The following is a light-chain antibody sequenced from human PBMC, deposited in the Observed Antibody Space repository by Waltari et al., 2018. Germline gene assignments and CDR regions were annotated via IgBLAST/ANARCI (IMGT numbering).Light chain of an antibody. V-gene: IGLV1-51*01. CDR1: TSTIGHEY. CDR3: GAWDSSLSAYV. CDR2: DNY. J-gene: IGLJ1*01. Sequence: QSVVTQPPSVSATPGQKVTISCSGSTSTIGHEYVLWYPQRPGKAPKLPVYDNYKRPSGIPGRFSGSKSGTSATLGITGVQTGDEAHYYCGAWDSSLSAYVFGTGTEVTVL.